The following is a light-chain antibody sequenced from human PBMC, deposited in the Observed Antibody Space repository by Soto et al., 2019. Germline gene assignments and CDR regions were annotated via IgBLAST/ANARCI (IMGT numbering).Light chain of an antibody. CDR3: QQYNNWPPLT. J-gene: IGKJ4*01. V-gene: IGKV3-15*01. CDR2: GAS. Sequence: ILMTQSPSTLSVSPGERATLSCRASQSVSSNLAWYQQKPGQAPRLLIYGASTRATGIPARFIGSGSGTEFTLTISSLQSEDFAVYYCQQYNNWPPLTFGGGTKVDIK. CDR1: QSVSSN.